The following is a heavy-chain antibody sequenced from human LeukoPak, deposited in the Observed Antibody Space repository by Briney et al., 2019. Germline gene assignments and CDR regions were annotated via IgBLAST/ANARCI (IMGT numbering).Heavy chain of an antibody. D-gene: IGHD3-10*01. Sequence: ASVKVSCKASGYTFTSYGISWVRQAPGQGLEWMGWISAYNGNTNYAQKLQGRVTMTTDTFSSTAYMELRSLRSDDTAVYYCARAGELLWFGELSPNFDYWGQGTLVTVSS. CDR2: ISAYNGNT. CDR3: ARAGELLWFGELSPNFDY. J-gene: IGHJ4*02. V-gene: IGHV1-18*01. CDR1: GYTFTSYG.